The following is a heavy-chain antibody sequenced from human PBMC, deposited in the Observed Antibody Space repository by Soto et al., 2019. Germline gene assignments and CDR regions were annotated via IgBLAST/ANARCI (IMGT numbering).Heavy chain of an antibody. CDR1: GGSISSSSYY. V-gene: IGHV4-39*01. CDR3: ARPGYCSGGSCPTVDYYGMDV. J-gene: IGHJ6*02. CDR2: IYYSGST. D-gene: IGHD2-15*01. Sequence: PSETLSLTCTVSGGSISSSSYYWGWIRQPPGKGLEWIGSIYYSGSTYYNPSLKSRVTISVDTSKNQFSLKLSSVTAADTAVYYCARPGYCSGGSCPTVDYYGMDVWGQGTTVT.